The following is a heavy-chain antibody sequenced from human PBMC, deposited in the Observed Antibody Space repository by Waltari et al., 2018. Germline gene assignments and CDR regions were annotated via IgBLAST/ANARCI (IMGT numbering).Heavy chain of an antibody. CDR2: IIPIFGTA. CDR1: GGTVRSYA. D-gene: IGHD4-17*01. V-gene: IGHV1-69*01. J-gene: IGHJ6*03. CDR3: ARGDYGDYGSYYYYYYMDV. Sequence: QVQLVQSGAEVKKPGSSVKVSCKASGGTVRSYAISWVRQAPGQGLEWMGWIIPIFGTANYAQKFQGRFTITADESTSTAYMELSSLRSEDTAVYYCARGDYGDYGSYYYYYYMDVWGKGTTVTVSS.